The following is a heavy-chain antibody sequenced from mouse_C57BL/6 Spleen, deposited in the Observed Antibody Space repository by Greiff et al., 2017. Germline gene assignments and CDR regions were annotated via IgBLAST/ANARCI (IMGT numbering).Heavy chain of an antibody. CDR3: VRAHNWDEYYDV. CDR2: IRSKSSNYAT. Sequence: VQLKESGGGLVQPKGSLKLSCAASGFTFNTYAMHWVRQAPGKGLEWVARIRSKSSNYATYYADSVKDRFTISRDDSQSMLYLQMNNLKTEDTAIYYCVRAHNWDEYYDVWGTGTTVTVSS. V-gene: IGHV10-3*01. J-gene: IGHJ1*03. CDR1: GFTFNTYA. D-gene: IGHD4-1*01.